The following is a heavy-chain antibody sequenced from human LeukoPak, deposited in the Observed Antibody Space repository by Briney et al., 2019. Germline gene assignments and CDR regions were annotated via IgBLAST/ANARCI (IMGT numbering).Heavy chain of an antibody. D-gene: IGHD4-17*01. CDR3: ARDAIRHDYGADY. J-gene: IGHJ4*02. CDR2: IWYDGSNK. Sequence: GRSLRLSCAASGFTFSSYGMHWVRQAPGKGLEWVAVIWYDGSNKYYADSVKGRFTISRDNSKNTLYLLMNSLRAEDTAVYYCARDAIRHDYGADYWGQGTLVTVSS. CDR1: GFTFSSYG. V-gene: IGHV3-33*01.